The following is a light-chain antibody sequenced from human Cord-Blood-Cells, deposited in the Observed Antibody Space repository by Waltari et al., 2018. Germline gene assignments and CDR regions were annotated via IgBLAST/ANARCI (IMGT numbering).Light chain of an antibody. J-gene: IGKJ3*01. CDR3: QQSYSTLFT. Sequence: DIQMTQSPSSLSASVGDRVTITCRASQSNSSYLNWYQQKPGKAPKLLIYAASSLQSGVPSRFSGSGSGTDFTLTISSLQPEDFATYYCQQSYSTLFTFGPGTKVDIK. V-gene: IGKV1-39*01. CDR2: AAS. CDR1: QSNSSY.